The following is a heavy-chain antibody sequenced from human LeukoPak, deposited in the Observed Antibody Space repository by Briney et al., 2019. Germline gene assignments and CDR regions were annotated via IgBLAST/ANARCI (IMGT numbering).Heavy chain of an antibody. Sequence: SETLSLTCTVSGGSVSSGSYYWSWNRQPPGKGLEWIGYIYYSGSTNYNPSLKSRVTISVDTSKNQFSLKLSSVTAADTAVYYCARNRRGDYYYGMDVWGKGTTVTVSS. D-gene: IGHD1-14*01. CDR2: IYYSGST. CDR3: ARNRRGDYYYGMDV. V-gene: IGHV4-61*01. J-gene: IGHJ6*04. CDR1: GGSVSSGSYY.